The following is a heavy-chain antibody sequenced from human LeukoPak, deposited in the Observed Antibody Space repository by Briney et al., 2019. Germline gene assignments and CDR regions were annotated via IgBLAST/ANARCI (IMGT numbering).Heavy chain of an antibody. CDR2: ISSSSSYI. CDR1: GFTFSSYS. Sequence: GGSLRLSCAAYGFTFSSYSMNWVRQAPGKGLEWVSSISSSSSYIYYADSVKGRFTISRDNAKNSLYLQMNSLRAEDTAVYYCARKVVAAQDYWGQGTLVTVSS. CDR3: ARKVVAAQDY. J-gene: IGHJ4*02. V-gene: IGHV3-21*01. D-gene: IGHD2-15*01.